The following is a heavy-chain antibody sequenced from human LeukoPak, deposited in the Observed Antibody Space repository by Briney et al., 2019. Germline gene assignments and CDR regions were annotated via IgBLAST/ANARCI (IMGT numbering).Heavy chain of an antibody. J-gene: IGHJ4*01. CDR3: AREYDY. V-gene: IGHV4-59*11. Sequence: PSETLSLTCTFSAVSISRHFWSWIRQTPEKGLEWLGYVFSSGSTNYNPSLKSRITISLDTSKHQFSLTLNSVTAADTAVYYCAREYDYWGLGTLVTVSS. CDR2: VFSSGST. CDR1: AVSISRHF.